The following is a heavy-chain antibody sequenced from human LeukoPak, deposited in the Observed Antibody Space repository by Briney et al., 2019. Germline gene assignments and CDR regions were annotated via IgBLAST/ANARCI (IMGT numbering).Heavy chain of an antibody. J-gene: IGHJ6*02. Sequence: GGSLRLSCAASGFTFSSYAMHWVRQAPGKGLEGVAVISYDGSNKYYADSVKGRFTISRDNSKNTLYLQMNSLRAEDTAVYYCARDPQGPYSSGWYVPYYYYYGMDVWGQGTTVTVSS. CDR2: ISYDGSNK. CDR1: GFTFSSYA. D-gene: IGHD6-19*01. V-gene: IGHV3-30*04. CDR3: ARDPQGPYSSGWYVPYYYYYGMDV.